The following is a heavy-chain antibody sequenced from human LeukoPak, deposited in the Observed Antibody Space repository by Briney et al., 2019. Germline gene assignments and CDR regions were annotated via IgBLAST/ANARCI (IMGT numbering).Heavy chain of an antibody. V-gene: IGHV1-2*04. Sequence: ASVKVSCKASGYTFTGYYMHCVRQAPGQGLEWMGWINPNSGGTNYAQKFQGWVTMTRDTSISTAYMELSRLRSDDTAVYYCARDLVGIAVAGSRSDGNYYGMDVWGQGTTVTVSS. J-gene: IGHJ6*02. CDR1: GYTFTGYY. D-gene: IGHD6-19*01. CDR3: ARDLVGIAVAGSRSDGNYYGMDV. CDR2: INPNSGGT.